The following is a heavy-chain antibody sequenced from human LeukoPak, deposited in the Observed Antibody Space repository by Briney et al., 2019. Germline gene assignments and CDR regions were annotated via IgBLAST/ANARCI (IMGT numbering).Heavy chain of an antibody. CDR3: AREDLDGGSDFDY. CDR1: GGSISSYY. J-gene: IGHJ4*02. V-gene: IGHV4-59*06. Sequence: SETLSLTCTVSGGSISSYYWIWIRQPPGKGLEWIGYIYYSGSTYYNPSLKSRVTISVDTSKNQFSLKLSSVTAADTAVYYCAREDLDGGSDFDYWGQGTLATVSS. D-gene: IGHD2-15*01. CDR2: IYYSGST.